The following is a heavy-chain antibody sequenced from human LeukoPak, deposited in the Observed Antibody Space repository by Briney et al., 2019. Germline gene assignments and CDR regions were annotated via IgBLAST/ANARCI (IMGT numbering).Heavy chain of an antibody. CDR2: ISSSSSYI. Sequence: GGSLRLSCAASGFTFSSYSMNWVRQAPGKGLEWVSSISSSSSYIYHADSVKGRFTISRDNAKNSLYLQMNSLRAEDTAVYYCARAIYSGSYSKLPDYWGQGTLVTVSS. CDR1: GFTFSSYS. V-gene: IGHV3-21*01. J-gene: IGHJ4*02. D-gene: IGHD1-26*01. CDR3: ARAIYSGSYSKLPDY.